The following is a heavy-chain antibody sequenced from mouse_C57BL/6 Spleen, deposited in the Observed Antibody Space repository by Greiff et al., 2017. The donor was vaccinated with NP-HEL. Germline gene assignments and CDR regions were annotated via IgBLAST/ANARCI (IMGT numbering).Heavy chain of an antibody. CDR1: GYTFTSYW. CDR3: AREYYYPAWDY. D-gene: IGHD1-1*01. V-gene: IGHV1-52*01. J-gene: IGHJ4*01. Sequence: QVQLQQPGAELVRPGSSVKLSGKASGYTFTSYWMHWVKQRPIQGLEWIGNIDPSDSETHYNQKFKDKSTLTVDKSSSTAYMPLSSLTSEDSAVYYCAREYYYPAWDYWGQGTSVTVSS. CDR2: IDPSDSET.